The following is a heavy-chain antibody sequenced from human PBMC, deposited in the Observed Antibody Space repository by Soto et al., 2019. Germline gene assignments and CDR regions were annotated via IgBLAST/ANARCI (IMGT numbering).Heavy chain of an antibody. CDR1: GDALTSYY. D-gene: IGHD3-16*01. V-gene: IGHV1-46*01. Sequence: ASVTVSWSASGDALTSYYVHRVRQAPGQALEWRGIINPSAGSTSTAQKLQGRVTITRDQSTSTVYMDLRSLRYEDTAVYYCARDGGRHGMDVWGQGATVTVSS. J-gene: IGHJ6*02. CDR2: INPSAGST. CDR3: ARDGGRHGMDV.